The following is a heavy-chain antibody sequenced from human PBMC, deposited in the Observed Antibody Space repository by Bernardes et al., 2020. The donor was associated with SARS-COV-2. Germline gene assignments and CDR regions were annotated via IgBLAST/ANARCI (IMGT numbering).Heavy chain of an antibody. CDR3: AGYDFWSGYYSS. CDR1: GGSISSYY. CDR2: IYYSGST. J-gene: IGHJ4*02. V-gene: IGHV4-59*01. Sequence: SETLCLTCTVSGGSISSYYWSWIRQPPGKGLEWIGYIYYSGSTNYNPSLKSRVTISVDTSKNQFSLKLSSVTAADTAVYYCAGYDFWSGYYSSWGQGTLVTVSS. D-gene: IGHD3-3*01.